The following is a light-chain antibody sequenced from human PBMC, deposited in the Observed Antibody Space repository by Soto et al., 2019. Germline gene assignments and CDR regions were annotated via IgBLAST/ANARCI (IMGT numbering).Light chain of an antibody. J-gene: IGKJ4*01. CDR2: DAS. Sequence: IHLTQSTSSMSASVGDRVTITCRASQGISSYLGWYQQKPGKAPNLLIYDASTLHSGVPSRFSGGGSGTDFTLTISSLQPEDFATYYCQQVNVYPSTFGGGTKVDIK. V-gene: IGKV1-9*01. CDR3: QQVNVYPST. CDR1: QGISSY.